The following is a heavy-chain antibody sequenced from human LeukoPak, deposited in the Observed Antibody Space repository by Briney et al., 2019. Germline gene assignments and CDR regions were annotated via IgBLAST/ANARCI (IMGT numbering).Heavy chain of an antibody. J-gene: IGHJ3*02. CDR2: IYYSGSNY. D-gene: IGHD1-26*01. CDR1: GGSISSGGYS. V-gene: IGHV4-31*03. Sequence: SETLSLTCKVSGGSISSGGYSWSWIRQHPGKGLEWIGYIYYSGSNYYYNPCLKSRLAISVETSNNRLSLSLSSVTAADTAVYYCAAIKRGRGFELRSSVFAIWGQGTMVTVSS. CDR3: AAIKRGRGFELRSSVFAI.